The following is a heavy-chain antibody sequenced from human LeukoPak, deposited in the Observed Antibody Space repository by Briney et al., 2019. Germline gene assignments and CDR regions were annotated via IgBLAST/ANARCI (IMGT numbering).Heavy chain of an antibody. CDR2: IKSKTDGGTT. Sequence: GSLRLSCAASGFTFSNAWMSWVRQAPGKGLEWVGRIKSKTDGGTTDYAAPVKGRFTISRDDSKNTLYLQMNSLKTEDTAVYYCTTEPTYYDILTGYSNFDYWGQGTLVTVSS. D-gene: IGHD3-9*01. V-gene: IGHV3-15*01. J-gene: IGHJ4*02. CDR3: TTEPTYYDILTGYSNFDY. CDR1: GFTFSNAW.